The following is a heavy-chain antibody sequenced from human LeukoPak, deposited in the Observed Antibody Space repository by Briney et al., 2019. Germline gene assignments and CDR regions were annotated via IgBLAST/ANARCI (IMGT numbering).Heavy chain of an antibody. CDR2: IIPIFGTA. D-gene: IGHD6-6*01. CDR1: GGTFSSYA. J-gene: IGHJ4*02. Sequence: ASVKVSCKASGGTFSSYAISWVRQAPGQGLEWMGGIIPIFGTANYAQKFQGRVTITADKSTSTAYMELSSLRSEDTAVYYCAITNWASSSAFDYWAREPWSPSPQ. CDR3: AITNWASSSAFDY. V-gene: IGHV1-69*06.